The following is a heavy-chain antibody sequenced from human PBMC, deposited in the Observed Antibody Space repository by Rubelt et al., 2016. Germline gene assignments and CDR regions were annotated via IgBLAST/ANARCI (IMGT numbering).Heavy chain of an antibody. J-gene: IGHJ1*01. CDR3: AGARAGYFQH. V-gene: IGHV3-33*01. CDR1: GFTFSTYG. Sequence: QVQLVESGGGVVQPGRSLRLSCAASGFTFSTYGMHWVRQAPGKGLEWVAVIWDDGSNKNYADSVKGRFTVSRDNSQNTVYRQLSNLRPEDTAAYYCAGARAGYFQHWGQGTLVTVSS. CDR2: IWDDGSNK.